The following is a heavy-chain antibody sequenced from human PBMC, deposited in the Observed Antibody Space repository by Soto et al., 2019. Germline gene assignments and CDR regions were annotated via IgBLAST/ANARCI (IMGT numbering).Heavy chain of an antibody. J-gene: IGHJ6*03. Sequence: SETLSLTCTVSGGSISSSSYYWGWIRQPPGKGLEWIGSIYYSGSTYYNPSLKSRVTISVDTSKNQFSLKLSSVTAADTAVYYCARPGGSGSRWLDPGYMDVWGKGTTVTVSS. D-gene: IGHD3-10*01. CDR1: GGSISSSSYY. CDR2: IYYSGST. CDR3: ARPGGSGSRWLDPGYMDV. V-gene: IGHV4-39*01.